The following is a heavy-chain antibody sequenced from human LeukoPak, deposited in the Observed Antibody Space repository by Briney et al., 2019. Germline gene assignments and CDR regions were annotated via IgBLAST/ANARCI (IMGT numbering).Heavy chain of an antibody. Sequence: SVKVSCKPSGGTFSSSSISWVRQAPGQGLEWMGGIIPIFGTTKYAQKFQGRVTITTDESTNTAYMELSTLRSEDTAMYYCARDRPQRYITIFGGGNGFDIWGQGTMVTVSS. J-gene: IGHJ3*02. D-gene: IGHD3-3*01. CDR3: ARDRPQRYITIFGGGNGFDI. CDR2: IIPIFGTT. V-gene: IGHV1-69*05. CDR1: GGTFSSSS.